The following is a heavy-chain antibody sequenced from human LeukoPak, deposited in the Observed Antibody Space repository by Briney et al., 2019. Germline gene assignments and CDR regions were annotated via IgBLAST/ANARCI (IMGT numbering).Heavy chain of an antibody. CDR3: ARSTGYFDL. Sequence: QTLSLTCALSGDSVSSKSAAWNWIRQSPSRGLEWLGRTYYRSKWKNDYAVSVKGRITISPDTSKNQFSLQLNSVTPEDTAVYYCARSTGYFDLWGRGTLVTVSS. J-gene: IGHJ2*01. V-gene: IGHV6-1*01. CDR1: GDSVSSKSAA. CDR2: TYYRSKWKN.